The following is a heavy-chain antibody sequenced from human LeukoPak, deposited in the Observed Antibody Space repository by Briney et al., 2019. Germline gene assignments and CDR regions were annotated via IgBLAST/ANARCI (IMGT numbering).Heavy chain of an antibody. V-gene: IGHV1-18*01. Sequence: ASVTVSFKASGYTFTIYGISWVRQAPGQGLEWMGWISAYNGNTNYAQKLQGRVTMTTDTSTSTAYMELRSLRSDDTAVYYCARVCRYSYGSEDYYFDYWGQGTLVTVSS. CDR1: GYTFTIYG. J-gene: IGHJ4*02. CDR2: ISAYNGNT. CDR3: ARVCRYSYGSEDYYFDY. D-gene: IGHD5-18*01.